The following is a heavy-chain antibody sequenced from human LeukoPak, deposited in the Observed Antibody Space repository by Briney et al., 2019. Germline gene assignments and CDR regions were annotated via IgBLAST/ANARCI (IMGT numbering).Heavy chain of an antibody. J-gene: IGHJ4*02. D-gene: IGHD2-21*02. CDR1: GFNFNTET. CDR3: LRGDRRDF. Sequence: PGGSLRLSCAASGFNFNTETMNWVRQAPGKGLEWLSSIDSSSSSKFYAHSVRGRFIISRDNARKSLYLQMNSMTAEDTAVYFCLRGDRRDFWGQGTLLVVSS. CDR2: IDSSSSSK. V-gene: IGHV3-21*01.